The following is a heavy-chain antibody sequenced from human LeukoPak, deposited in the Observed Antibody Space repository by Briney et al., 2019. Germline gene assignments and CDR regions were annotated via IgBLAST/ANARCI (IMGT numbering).Heavy chain of an antibody. J-gene: IGHJ5*02. V-gene: IGHV3-30-3*01. CDR2: ISYDGSNK. CDR3: ARDAHSSGWYNWFDP. Sequence: PRGSLRLSCAASGFTFSSYAMHWVRQAPGKGLEWVAVISYDGSNKYYADSVKGRFTIPRDNSKNTLYLQMNSLRAEDTAVYYCARDAHSSGWYNWFDPWGQGTLVTVSS. D-gene: IGHD6-19*01. CDR1: GFTFSSYA.